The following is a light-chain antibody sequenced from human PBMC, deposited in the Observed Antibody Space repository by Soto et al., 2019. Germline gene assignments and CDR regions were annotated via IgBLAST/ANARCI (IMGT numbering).Light chain of an antibody. CDR1: SSNIGAGYD. V-gene: IGLV1-40*01. J-gene: IGLJ2*01. Sequence: QSVLTQPPSVSGAPGQRVTLSCTGSSSNIGAGYDVHWYQQLPGTAPKLLIYGNSNRPSGVPDRFSGSKSGTSASLAITGLQPEDEADYYCQSYDSSLSVVVFGGGTKLTVL. CDR2: GNS. CDR3: QSYDSSLSVVV.